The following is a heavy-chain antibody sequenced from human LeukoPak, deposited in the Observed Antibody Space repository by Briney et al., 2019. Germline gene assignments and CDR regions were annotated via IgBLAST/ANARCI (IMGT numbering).Heavy chain of an antibody. CDR1: GFTFSSYE. J-gene: IGHJ6*02. CDR3: ARGPPRSMDV. V-gene: IGHV3-48*03. Sequence: EGSLRLSCAASGFTFSSYEMNWVRQAPGKGLEWVSYSSHSGSTIYYADSVTGRFTISRDNAKDSLYLQMESLRVEDTALYYCARGPPRSMDVWGQGTTVTVSS. CDR2: SSHSGSTI.